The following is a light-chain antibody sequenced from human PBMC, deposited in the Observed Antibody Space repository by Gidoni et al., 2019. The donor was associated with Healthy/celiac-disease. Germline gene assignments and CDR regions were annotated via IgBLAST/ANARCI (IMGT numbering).Light chain of an antibody. CDR1: QGISSA. J-gene: IGKJ4*01. CDR2: DAS. CDR3: QQSEGT. V-gene: IGKV1-13*02. Sequence: AIQLTQSPSSLSASVGDRVTITCRASQGISSALAWYQQKPGKAPKLLIYDASSLESGVPSRFSGSGSGTDFTLTISSLQPEDFATYYCQQSEGTFGGGTKVEIK.